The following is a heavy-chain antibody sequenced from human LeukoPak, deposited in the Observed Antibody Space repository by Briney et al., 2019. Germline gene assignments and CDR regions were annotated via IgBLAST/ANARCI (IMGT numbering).Heavy chain of an antibody. D-gene: IGHD6-13*01. CDR3: ARDNDLVAAGYYFDY. J-gene: IGHJ4*02. V-gene: IGHV3-30*04. Sequence: PGGSLRLSCRASGFSFTTYSMNWVRQAPGKGLEWVAVISYDGSNKYNADSVKGRFTMSRDNSKNTLYLQMNSLRAEDTAVYYCARDNDLVAAGYYFDYWGQGTLVTVSS. CDR1: GFSFTTYS. CDR2: ISYDGSNK.